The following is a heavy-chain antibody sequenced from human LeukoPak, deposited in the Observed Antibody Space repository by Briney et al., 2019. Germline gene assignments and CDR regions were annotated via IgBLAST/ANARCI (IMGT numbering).Heavy chain of an antibody. CDR3: ARGLKFYDILTAYYTFPYFDY. CDR1: GGSLSSYY. J-gene: IGHJ4*02. Sequence: PSETLSLTCTVSGGSLSSYYWTWIRQPPGKGLEWIGYIYYSGSTNYNPSLKSRVTISIDTSKNQFSLKLSSVTVADTAVYYCARGLKFYDILTAYYTFPYFDYRGQGALVTVSS. V-gene: IGHV4-59*01. D-gene: IGHD3-9*01. CDR2: IYYSGST.